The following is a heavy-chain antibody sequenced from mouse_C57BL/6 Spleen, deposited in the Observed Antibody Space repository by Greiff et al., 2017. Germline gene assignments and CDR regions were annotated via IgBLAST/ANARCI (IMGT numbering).Heavy chain of an antibody. Sequence: ESGPGLVKPSQSLSLTCSVTGYSITSGYYWNWIRQFPGNKLEWMGYISYDGSNNYNPSLKNRISITRDTSKNQFFLKLNSVTTEDTATYYCARDRDYSNYLWYFDVWGTGTTVTVSS. V-gene: IGHV3-6*01. CDR1: GYSITSGYY. CDR2: ISYDGSN. CDR3: ARDRDYSNYLWYFDV. D-gene: IGHD2-5*01. J-gene: IGHJ1*03.